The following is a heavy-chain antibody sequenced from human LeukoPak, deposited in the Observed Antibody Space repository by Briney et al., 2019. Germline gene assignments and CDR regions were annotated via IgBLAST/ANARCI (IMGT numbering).Heavy chain of an antibody. D-gene: IGHD3-22*01. CDR3: AKYYYDSSGYRALDY. J-gene: IGHJ4*02. CDR1: GDIFSDYY. CDR2: IKPDSGGA. V-gene: IGHV1-2*02. Sequence: ASVKVSCKASGDIFSDYYMHWGRQAPGQGLEWRGWIKPDSGGANYEQKFQGRVTMTRDTYISKVYLELSRLRSADTAVYYCAKYYYDSSGYRALDYWGQGTLVTVSS.